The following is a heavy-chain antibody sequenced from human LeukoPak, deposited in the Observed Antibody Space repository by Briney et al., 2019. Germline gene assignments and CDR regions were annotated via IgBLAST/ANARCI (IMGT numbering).Heavy chain of an antibody. Sequence: GGSLRLYCAASGFTFSSYAMTWGRQAPGKGLEGFSAISGSGGTTYYADSVKGRFTISRDNSKNTLYLQMNSLRADDTAVYYCARGLQEYTYGFDYWGQGTLVTVSS. V-gene: IGHV3-23*01. J-gene: IGHJ4*02. CDR2: ISGSGGTT. CDR3: ARGLQEYTYGFDY. CDR1: GFTFSSYA. D-gene: IGHD5-18*01.